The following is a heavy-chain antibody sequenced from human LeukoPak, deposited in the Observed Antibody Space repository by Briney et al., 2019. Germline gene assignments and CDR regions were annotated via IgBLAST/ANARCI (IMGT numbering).Heavy chain of an antibody. Sequence: GGSLRLSCSVSGFSFSNYWTSWVRQAPGKGLEWVASINEDGSQKQYVDSVKGRFTISRDNAKNSLYLQVSSLRAEDTAVYYCATGRSMPTWGQGTLVTVSS. CDR2: INEDGSQK. CDR3: ATGRSMPT. D-gene: IGHD2-2*01. CDR1: GFSFSNYW. J-gene: IGHJ5*02. V-gene: IGHV3-7*01.